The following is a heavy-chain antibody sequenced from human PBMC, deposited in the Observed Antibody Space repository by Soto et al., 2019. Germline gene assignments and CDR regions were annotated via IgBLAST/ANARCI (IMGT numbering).Heavy chain of an antibody. Sequence: GGSLILSCAASGFTSSSYAMSWVRQAPGKGLEWVSAISGSGGSTYYADSVKGRFTISRDNSKNTLYLQMNSLRAEDTAVYYCAKDFYRTIFGVVTYFDYWGQGTLVTVSS. CDR3: AKDFYRTIFGVVTYFDY. CDR1: GFTSSSYA. V-gene: IGHV3-23*01. D-gene: IGHD3-3*01. J-gene: IGHJ4*02. CDR2: ISGSGGST.